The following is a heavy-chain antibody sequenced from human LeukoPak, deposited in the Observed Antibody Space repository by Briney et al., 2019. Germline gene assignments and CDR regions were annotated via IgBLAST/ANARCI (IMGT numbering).Heavy chain of an antibody. CDR2: ITSSSSYI. Sequence: GGSLRLSCVASGFTFSTYSMNWVRQAPEKGLEWVSSITSSSSYIYYADSVKGRFTISRDNAKTSLYLHMSSLRAEDTAVYYCARDPRYSGNTRGHFDLWGRGTLVTVSS. D-gene: IGHD1-26*01. CDR1: GFTFSTYS. J-gene: IGHJ2*01. V-gene: IGHV3-21*01. CDR3: ARDPRYSGNTRGHFDL.